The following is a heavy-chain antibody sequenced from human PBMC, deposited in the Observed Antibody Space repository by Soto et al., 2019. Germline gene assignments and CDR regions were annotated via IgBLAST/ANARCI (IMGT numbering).Heavy chain of an antibody. CDR3: ARGAAAGNYYYYGMDV. D-gene: IGHD6-13*01. CDR1: GGTFSSYT. Sequence: QVQLVQSGAEVKKPGSSVKVSCKASGGTFSSYTISWVRQAPGQGLEWMGRIIPILGIANYAQKFQGRVTITADKSTSTACMEPSSLRSEDTAVYYCARGAAAGNYYYYGMDVWGQGTTVTVSS. CDR2: IIPILGIA. J-gene: IGHJ6*02. V-gene: IGHV1-69*02.